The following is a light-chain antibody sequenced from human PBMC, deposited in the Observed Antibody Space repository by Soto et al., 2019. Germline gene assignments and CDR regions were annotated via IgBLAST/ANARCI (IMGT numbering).Light chain of an antibody. Sequence: IVLTQSAGTLSLSPGERATLSCRASQSVSSSYLAWYQQKPGQAPRLLIYGASSRATGIPDRFSGSGSGTDFTLTISRLEPEDFAVYYCQQYDNSPYTFGGRTKVDIK. CDR2: GAS. V-gene: IGKV3-20*01. CDR1: QSVSSSY. J-gene: IGKJ4*01. CDR3: QQYDNSPYT.